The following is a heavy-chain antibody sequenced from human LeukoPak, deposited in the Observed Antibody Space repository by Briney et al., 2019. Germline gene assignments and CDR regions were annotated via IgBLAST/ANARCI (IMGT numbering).Heavy chain of an antibody. D-gene: IGHD6-19*01. V-gene: IGHV4-34*01. CDR1: GGSFSGYY. CDR2: INHSGST. J-gene: IGHJ6*03. Sequence: SETLSLTCAVYGGSFSGYYWSWIRQPPGKGPEWIGEINHSGSTNYNPSLKSRVTISVDTSKNQFSLKLSSVTAADTAVYYCARFGKGLVSYYYMDVWGKGATVTVSS. CDR3: ARFGKGLVSYYYMDV.